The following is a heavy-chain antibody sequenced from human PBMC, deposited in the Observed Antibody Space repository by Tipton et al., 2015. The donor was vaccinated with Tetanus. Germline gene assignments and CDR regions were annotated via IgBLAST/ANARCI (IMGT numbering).Heavy chain of an antibody. CDR1: GYTFTSYY. D-gene: IGHD3-22*01. Sequence: QSGPEVKKPGASVKLSCKASGYTFTSYYMHWVRQAPGQGLEWMGIMHPGGGSTTYAQKFQGRVTMTRDTSTSTVHMELSSLRSEDTGVYYCARDPRYDSSGYSFDYWGQGTLVTVSS. V-gene: IGHV1-46*01. J-gene: IGHJ4*02. CDR2: MHPGGGST. CDR3: ARDPRYDSSGYSFDY.